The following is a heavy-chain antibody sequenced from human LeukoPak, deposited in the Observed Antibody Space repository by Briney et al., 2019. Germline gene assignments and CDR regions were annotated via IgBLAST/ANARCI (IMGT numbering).Heavy chain of an antibody. CDR3: ARDRDSSGLRDFDL. CDR1: GGSISSYY. Sequence: PSETLSLTCTVSGGSISSYYWSWIRQPPGKGLEWIGYIYYSGNTNYNPSLKSRVSISIDTSKNPFSLQLSSVTAADTAVYYCARDRDSSGLRDFDLWGRGTLVTVSA. V-gene: IGHV4-59*01. CDR2: IYYSGNT. D-gene: IGHD3-22*01. J-gene: IGHJ2*01.